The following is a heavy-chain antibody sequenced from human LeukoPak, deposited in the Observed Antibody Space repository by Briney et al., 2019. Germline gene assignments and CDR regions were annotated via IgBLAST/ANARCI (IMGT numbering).Heavy chain of an antibody. D-gene: IGHD3-3*01. V-gene: IGHV3-53*01. CDR3: ARGDTIFGPFDY. CDR1: GFTVSSNY. CDR2: IYSGGST. J-gene: IGHJ4*02. Sequence: GGSLRLSCAASGFTVSSNYMSWVRQAPGKGLEWVSVIYSGGSTYYADSVKGRFTISRDNSKNTLYLQMNSLGAEDTAVYYCARGDTIFGPFDYWGQGTLVTVSS.